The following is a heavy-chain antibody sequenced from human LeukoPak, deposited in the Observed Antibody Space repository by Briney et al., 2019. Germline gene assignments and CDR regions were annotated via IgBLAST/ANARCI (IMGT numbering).Heavy chain of an antibody. D-gene: IGHD3-9*01. CDR3: ARGDRYYDILTGYYSGADYYYYGMDV. Sequence: GGSLRLSCAASGFTFSSYGMHWVRQAPGKGLEWVAVIWYDGSNIYHADSVKGRFTISRDNSKNTLYLQMNSLRAEDTAVYYCARGDRYYDILTGYYSGADYYYYGMDVWGQGTTVTVSS. J-gene: IGHJ6*02. V-gene: IGHV3-33*01. CDR1: GFTFSSYG. CDR2: IWYDGSNI.